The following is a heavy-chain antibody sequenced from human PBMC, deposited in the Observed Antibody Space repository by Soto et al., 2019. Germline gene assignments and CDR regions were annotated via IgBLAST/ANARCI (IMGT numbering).Heavy chain of an antibody. J-gene: IGHJ4*02. CDR3: ARDHDYYDSSGYYQPTFDY. D-gene: IGHD3-22*01. V-gene: IGHV3-30-3*01. CDR2: ISYDGSNK. CDR1: GFTFSSYD. Sequence: QVQLVESGGGVVQPGRSLRLSCAASGFTFSSYDMHWVRQAPGKGLEWVAVISYDGSNKYYADSVKGRFTISRDNSKNPLYLQMNSLRAEDTAVYYCARDHDYYDSSGYYQPTFDYWGQGPLVTVSS.